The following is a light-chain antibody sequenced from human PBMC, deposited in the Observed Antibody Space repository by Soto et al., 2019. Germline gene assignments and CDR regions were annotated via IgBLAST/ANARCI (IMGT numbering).Light chain of an antibody. CDR3: QQVNSFPVT. CDR1: QGITNY. CDR2: LAS. Sequence: DIQLTQSPSFLSTSVGDRVTITCRASQGITNYLAWYQQKPGKAPKLLIYLASTLQSGVPSRFSGSGSGTEFTLKISSLQPEDFATYYCQQVNSFPVTFGQGTRLEIK. J-gene: IGKJ5*01. V-gene: IGKV1-9*01.